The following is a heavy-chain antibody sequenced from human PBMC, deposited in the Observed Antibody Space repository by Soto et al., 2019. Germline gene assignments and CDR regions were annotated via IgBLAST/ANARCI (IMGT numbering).Heavy chain of an antibody. J-gene: IGHJ4*02. V-gene: IGHV4-59*08. Sequence: SETLSLTCTVSGGSISSYYWSWVRQPPGKGLEWIGYIYYSGSTDYNPSLKSRVTISVDTSKNQFSLKLSSVTAADTAVYYCASLRDTSSWYYAYWGQGTLVTVSS. D-gene: IGHD6-13*01. CDR2: IYYSGST. CDR1: GGSISSYY. CDR3: ASLRDTSSWYYAY.